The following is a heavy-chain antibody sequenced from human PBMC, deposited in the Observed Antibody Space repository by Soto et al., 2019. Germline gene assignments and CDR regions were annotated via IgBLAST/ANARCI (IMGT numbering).Heavy chain of an antibody. V-gene: IGHV4-34*01. CDR3: ASPNDGFDI. Sequence: QVQLQQWGAGLLKPSETLSLTCAVYGWYFSGNYWSWIRQPPGKGLEWIGEINHSGRTNNNPAHKRRVIISVDTSRNQFSLKLRSVTAADTAVYYCASPNDGFDICVQGTMVTVSS. J-gene: IGHJ3*02. CDR2: INHSGRT. CDR1: GWYFSGNY.